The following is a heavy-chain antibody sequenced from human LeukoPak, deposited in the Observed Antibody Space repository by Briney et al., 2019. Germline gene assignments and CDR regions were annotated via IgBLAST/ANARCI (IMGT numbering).Heavy chain of an antibody. CDR2: MNPNSGGT. CDR3: ARNKEGKSLVY. J-gene: IGHJ4*02. CDR1: GYTFTDYY. V-gene: IGHV1-2*02. Sequence: GASVKVSCKASGYTFTDYYIHWVRQAPGQGLEWMAWMNPNSGGTSYAQKFQGRVTMTRDTSISTAYMELSRLRFDDTAVYYCARNKEGKSLVYWGQGTLVTVSS.